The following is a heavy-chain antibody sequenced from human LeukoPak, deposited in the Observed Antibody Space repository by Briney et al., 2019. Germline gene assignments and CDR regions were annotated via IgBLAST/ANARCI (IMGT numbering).Heavy chain of an antibody. CDR3: ARPVEMSAYFQH. J-gene: IGHJ1*01. CDR2: IYHSGST. CDR1: GGSISSSFYY. V-gene: IGHV4-39*01. D-gene: IGHD5-24*01. Sequence: PSETLSLTCTVSGGSISSSFYYWGWIHQPPGKGLEWIGSIYHSGSTYYNPSLKSRVTLSVDPSKNQFSLRLSSVTAADTAVYFCARPVEMSAYFQHWGQGTLVSVSS.